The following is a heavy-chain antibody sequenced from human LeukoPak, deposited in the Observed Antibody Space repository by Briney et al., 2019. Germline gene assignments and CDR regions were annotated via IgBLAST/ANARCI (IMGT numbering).Heavy chain of an antibody. Sequence: GGSLRLSCAASGFTFSSYGMHWVRQAPGKGLEWVAFIRYDGSNKYYADSVKGRFTISRDNFKNTLYLQMNSLRAEGTAVYYCAKGSVATFDYWGQGTLVTVSS. V-gene: IGHV3-30*02. CDR1: GFTFSSYG. D-gene: IGHD4-23*01. CDR3: AKGSVATFDY. CDR2: IRYDGSNK. J-gene: IGHJ4*02.